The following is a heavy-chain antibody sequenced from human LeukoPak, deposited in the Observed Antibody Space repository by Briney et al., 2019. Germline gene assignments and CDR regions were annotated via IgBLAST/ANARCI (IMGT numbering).Heavy chain of an antibody. CDR3: ARIYRGPDY. CDR2: INPNNGVT. CDR1: GYTFIVHY. D-gene: IGHD3-10*01. Sequence: GASVKVSRKASGYTFIVHYIHWMRQAPGKGLEWMGWINPNNGVTKYAQNFQGRVTMTTDTSISTVYMDLSRLRSDDTAIYYCARIYRGPDYWGQGTLVTVSS. V-gene: IGHV1-2*02. J-gene: IGHJ4*02.